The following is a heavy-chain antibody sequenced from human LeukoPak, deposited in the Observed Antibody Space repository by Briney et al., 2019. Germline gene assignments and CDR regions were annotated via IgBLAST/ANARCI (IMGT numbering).Heavy chain of an antibody. CDR3: ARGLRRIQLWSPKRYDAFDI. D-gene: IGHD5-18*01. V-gene: IGHV1-46*01. Sequence: ASVKVSCKASGYTFTSYYMHWVRQAPGQGLEWMGIINPSGGSTSYAQKFQGRVTMTRDTSTSTVYMELSSLRSEDTAVYYCARGLRRIQLWSPKRYDAFDIWGQGTMVTVSS. CDR1: GYTFTSYY. J-gene: IGHJ3*02. CDR2: INPSGGST.